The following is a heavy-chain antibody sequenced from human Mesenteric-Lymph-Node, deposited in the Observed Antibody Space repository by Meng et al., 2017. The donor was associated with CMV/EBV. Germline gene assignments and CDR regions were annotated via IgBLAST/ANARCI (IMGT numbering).Heavy chain of an antibody. D-gene: IGHD5-12*01. Sequence: GESLKISCTASGFTFSNHAMSWVRQAPGKGLEWVGSITSNAYGGATEYAASVKGRFTISRDDFKSIAYLQVNSLKTDDTAVYYCARIEGYSGNEGLLDQWGQGTLVTVSS. CDR2: ITSNAYGGAT. J-gene: IGHJ4*02. V-gene: IGHV3-49*04. CDR1: GFTFSNHA. CDR3: ARIEGYSGNEGLLDQ.